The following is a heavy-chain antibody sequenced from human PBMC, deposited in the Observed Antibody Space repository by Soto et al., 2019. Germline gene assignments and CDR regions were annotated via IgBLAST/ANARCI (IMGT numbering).Heavy chain of an antibody. J-gene: IGHJ4*02. CDR3: TGGGVSSGPGY. Sequence: EVQLVESGGGLVQPGGSLRLSCAASGFTFSSSSMNWVRQAPGKGLEWVSVIDTLSSTMYYADSVRGRFTISRDNAKNSLYLQMNSLRAEDTAINYCTGGGVSSGPGYWGQGTLVTVSS. CDR2: IDTLSSTM. D-gene: IGHD3-22*01. V-gene: IGHV3-48*01. CDR1: GFTFSSSS.